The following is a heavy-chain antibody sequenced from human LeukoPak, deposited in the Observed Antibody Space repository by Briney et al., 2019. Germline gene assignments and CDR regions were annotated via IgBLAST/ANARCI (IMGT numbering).Heavy chain of an antibody. CDR1: GGSISSYY. D-gene: IGHD1-1*01. V-gene: IGHV4-4*07. CDR2: IYTSGST. Sequence: SETLSLTCTVAGGSISSYYWSWIRQPAGKGLEWIGRIYTSGSTNYNPSLKSRVTMSVDTSKNQFSLKLSSVTAADTAVYYCARDAGTSYHYYYYYGMDVWGQGTTVTVSS. CDR3: ARDAGTSYHYYYYYGMDV. J-gene: IGHJ6*02.